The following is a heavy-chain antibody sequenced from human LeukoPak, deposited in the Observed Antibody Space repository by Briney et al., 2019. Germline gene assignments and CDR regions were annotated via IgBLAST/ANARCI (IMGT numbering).Heavy chain of an antibody. D-gene: IGHD6-19*01. V-gene: IGHV3-11*01. Sequence: WGTLSLTCAASGCAFRNYYWSWVRQPPGKGLEWVAYISNSGSIIYYADSVKGRFTIPRDNAKNSLYLQMNSLRAEDTALYYCARALAMAGRDLDYWGQGTLVTVSS. CDR3: ARALAMAGRDLDY. J-gene: IGHJ4*02. CDR1: GCAFRNYY. CDR2: ISNSGSII.